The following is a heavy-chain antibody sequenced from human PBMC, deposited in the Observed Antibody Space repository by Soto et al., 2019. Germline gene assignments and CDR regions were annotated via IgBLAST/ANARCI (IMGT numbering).Heavy chain of an antibody. J-gene: IGHJ6*02. CDR3: GKDVGDYVPYYYGVDV. D-gene: IGHD1-26*01. V-gene: IGHV3-30*18. Sequence: QVQLVESGGGVVQPGTSLRLSCAASGFTFKTHAMHWVRQAPGKGLEWMAVIAYYGNEKFYADSVKGRFTISRDNSKNALYLQINTLRNEDTAVYYCGKDVGDYVPYYYGVDVWGQGTTVTVSS. CDR2: IAYYGNEK. CDR1: GFTFKTHA.